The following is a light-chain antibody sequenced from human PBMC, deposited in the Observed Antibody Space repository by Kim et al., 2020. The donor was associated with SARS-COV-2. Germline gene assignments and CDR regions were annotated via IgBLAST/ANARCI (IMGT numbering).Light chain of an antibody. CDR3: SAYTSSRTWV. V-gene: IGLV2-14*01. CDR1: SSDVGGYNY. Sequence: QSALTQPASVSGSPGQSITISCTGTSSDVGGYNYVSWYQQHPGKAPKLMIYAVTKRPSGVSNRFSGSKSGNTASLTISGLQAEDEGDYYCSAYTSSRTWVFGGGTQLTVL. CDR2: AVT. J-gene: IGLJ3*02.